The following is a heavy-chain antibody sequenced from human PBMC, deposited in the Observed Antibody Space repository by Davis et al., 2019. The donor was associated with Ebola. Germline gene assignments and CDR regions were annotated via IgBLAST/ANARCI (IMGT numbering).Heavy chain of an antibody. CDR3: AREEWYYGSGSYYSPYYFDY. D-gene: IGHD3-10*01. CDR2: VRSHGSDD. V-gene: IGHV3-30*02. J-gene: IGHJ4*02. CDR1: GFTFSSYG. Sequence: GESLKISCAASGFTFSSYGMHWVRQAPGRGLEWVAFVRSHGSDDHYADSVKGRFTISRDNSKNTLYLQMNSLRAEDTAVYYCAREEWYYGSGSYYSPYYFDYWGQGTLVTVSS.